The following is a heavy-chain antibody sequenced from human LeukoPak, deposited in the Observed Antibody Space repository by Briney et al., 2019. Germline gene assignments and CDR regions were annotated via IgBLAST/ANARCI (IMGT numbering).Heavy chain of an antibody. CDR1: GFTFSSYA. J-gene: IGHJ4*02. V-gene: IGHV3-23*01. Sequence: GGSLRLSCAASGFTFSSYAMSWVRQAPGKGLEWVSAISGSGGSTYYADSVKGRFTISRDNSKNTLYLQMNSLRAEDTAVYYCAKVEMATIARPFDYWGQGTWSPSPQ. D-gene: IGHD5-24*01. CDR2: ISGSGGST. CDR3: AKVEMATIARPFDY.